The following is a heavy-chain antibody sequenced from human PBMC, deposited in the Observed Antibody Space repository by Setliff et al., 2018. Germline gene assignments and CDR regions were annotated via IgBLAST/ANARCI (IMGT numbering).Heavy chain of an antibody. CDR3: ARDLGARYCSGGSCSHYYYYYYMDV. CDR2: IKQDGSQK. CDR1: GFTFGSYW. V-gene: IGHV3-7*03. D-gene: IGHD2-15*01. J-gene: IGHJ6*03. Sequence: LRLSCAASGFTFGSYWMSWVRQAPGKGLEWVANIKQDGSQKYYVDSVKGRFTISRDNSKNTLYLQMNSLRAEDTAVYYCARDLGARYCSGGSCSHYYYYYYMDVWGKGTTVTVSS.